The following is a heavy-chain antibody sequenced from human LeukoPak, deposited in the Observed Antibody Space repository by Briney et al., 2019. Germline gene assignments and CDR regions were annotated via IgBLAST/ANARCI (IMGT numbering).Heavy chain of an antibody. CDR1: GYTFVAYF. CDR3: ARVGYSYSYDY. V-gene: IGHV1-2*02. J-gene: IGHJ4*02. CDR2: INPNNGDT. D-gene: IGHD3-16*02. Sequence: ASVKVSCKASGYTFVAYFMHWVRQAPGQGLEWMGWINPNNGDTDSAQKFKGRVTMTRDTSISTVYMELTRLTSDDTAVYFCARVGYSYSYDYWGQGTRVTVSP.